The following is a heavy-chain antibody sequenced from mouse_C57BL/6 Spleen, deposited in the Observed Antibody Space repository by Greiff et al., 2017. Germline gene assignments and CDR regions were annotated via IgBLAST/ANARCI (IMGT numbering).Heavy chain of an antibody. CDR2: INPYNGDT. CDR1: GYSFTGYF. J-gene: IGHJ3*01. D-gene: IGHD2-4*01. Sequence: EVQLQQSGPELVKPGDSVKISCKASGYSFTGYFMNWVMQSHGKSLEWIGRINPYNGDTFYNQKFKGKATLTVDKSSSTAHMELRSLTSEDSAVXYCSRGDYEGHWGQGTLVTVSA. CDR3: SRGDYEGH. V-gene: IGHV1-20*01.